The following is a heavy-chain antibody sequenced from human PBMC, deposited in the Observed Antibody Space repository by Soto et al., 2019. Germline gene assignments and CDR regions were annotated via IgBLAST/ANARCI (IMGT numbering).Heavy chain of an antibody. J-gene: IGHJ6*02. D-gene: IGHD6-13*01. CDR1: GFTFHTYG. V-gene: IGHV3-30*18. CDR2: ISYDGTNK. CDR3: ANQQGVSSRYYYYGMDV. Sequence: QVHLVESGGGVVQPGRSLRLSCAASGFTFHTYGMHWVRQAPGKGLEWVAVISYDGTNKYYADSVKGRFTISRDNSKNTLYLQRNNLRAEDTAVYYCANQQGVSSRYYYYGMDVWGQGTTVTVSS.